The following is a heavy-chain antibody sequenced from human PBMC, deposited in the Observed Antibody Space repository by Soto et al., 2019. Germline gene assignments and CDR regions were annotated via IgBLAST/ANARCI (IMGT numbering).Heavy chain of an antibody. CDR2: ISSSSSYT. CDR3: ARRAVAAAGHDAFDI. V-gene: IGHV3-11*06. J-gene: IGHJ3*02. D-gene: IGHD6-13*01. CDR1: ACTLSDDY. Sequence: GRSLRLSCAASACTLSDDYMSWIRQAPGKGLEWVSYISSSSSYTNYADSVKGRFTISRDNAKNSLYLQMNSLRAEDTAVYYCARRAVAAAGHDAFDIWGQGTMVTVSS.